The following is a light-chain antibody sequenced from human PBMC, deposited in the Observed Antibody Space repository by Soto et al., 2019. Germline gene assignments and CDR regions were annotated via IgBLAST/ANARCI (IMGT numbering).Light chain of an antibody. CDR2: GAS. V-gene: IGKV3-20*01. CDR1: QTISAAY. CDR3: QQYGHSPYT. J-gene: IGKJ2*01. Sequence: EIVLTQSPGTLSVSPGEGVTLSFRASQTISAAYIAWYQHRPGQAPRLLIYGASIRASGSPDRFSGSGSGTYFTLTISRLEPDDLATYFCQQYGHSPYTFGPGTKLDIK.